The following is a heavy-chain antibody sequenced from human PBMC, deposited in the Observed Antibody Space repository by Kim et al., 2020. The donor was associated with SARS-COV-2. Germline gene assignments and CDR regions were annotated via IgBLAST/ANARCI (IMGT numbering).Heavy chain of an antibody. J-gene: IGHJ3*02. D-gene: IGHD6-13*01. CDR1: GFTFTTYR. CDR2: ISANGDTT. V-gene: IGHV3-23*01. CDR3: AKTAAGAWGALDI. Sequence: GGSLRLSCAASGFTFTTYRMTWVRQAPGKGLEWVSLISANGDTTYYSDSVKGRLTISRDNSKNMVYLQMNSLRADDTALYHCAKTAAGAWGALDIWGQGT.